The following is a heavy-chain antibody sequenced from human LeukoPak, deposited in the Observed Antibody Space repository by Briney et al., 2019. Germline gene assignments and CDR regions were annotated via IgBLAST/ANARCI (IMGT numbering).Heavy chain of an antibody. CDR3: ARGYSSGWSLMPDY. Sequence: SETLSLTCTVSGGSISSYYWSWIRQPPGKGLEWIGYIYYSGSTNYNPSLKSQVTISVDTSKNQFSLKLSSVTAADTAVYYCARGYSSGWSLMPDYWGQGTLVTVSS. J-gene: IGHJ4*02. V-gene: IGHV4-59*01. CDR1: GGSISSYY. D-gene: IGHD6-19*01. CDR2: IYYSGST.